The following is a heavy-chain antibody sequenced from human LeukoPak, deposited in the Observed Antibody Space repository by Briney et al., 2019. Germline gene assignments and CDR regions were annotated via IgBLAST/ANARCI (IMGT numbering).Heavy chain of an antibody. CDR2: IKQDGSEK. V-gene: IGHV3-7*01. CDR3: ARARSPNYDFWSGYYDYYYYYMDV. D-gene: IGHD3-3*01. J-gene: IGHJ6*03. CDR1: GFTFSSYW. Sequence: GGSLRLSCAASGFTFSSYWMSWVRQAPGKGLEWVANIKQDGSEKYYVDSVKGRFTISRDNAKNSLYLQMNSLRAEDTAVYYCARARSPNYDFWSGYYDYYYYYMDVWGKGTTVTVSS.